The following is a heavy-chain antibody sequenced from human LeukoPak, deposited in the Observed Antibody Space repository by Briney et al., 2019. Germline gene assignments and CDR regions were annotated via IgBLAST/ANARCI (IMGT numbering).Heavy chain of an antibody. CDR2: ISGRGGNT. D-gene: IGHD6-19*01. Sequence: GGSLRLSCAASGFTFSGYAMSWVRQAPGKGLQWVSAISGRGGNTDYAESVKGRFTISRDNSKDTLYLQMNSLRAEDTAVYYCARDRQQWLVPNNYFDYWGQGTLVTVSS. CDR1: GFTFSGYA. V-gene: IGHV3-23*01. J-gene: IGHJ4*02. CDR3: ARDRQQWLVPNNYFDY.